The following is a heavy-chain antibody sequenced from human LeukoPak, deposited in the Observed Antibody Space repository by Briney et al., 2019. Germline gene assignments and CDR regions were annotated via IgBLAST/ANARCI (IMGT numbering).Heavy chain of an antibody. CDR1: GGSISSYY. D-gene: IGHD2-2*02. CDR2: IYTSGST. Sequence: SETLSLTCTVSGGSISSYYWSWLRQPAGKGLEWIGRIYTSGSTNYNPSLTSRVTMSVDTSKNQFSLKLSSVTAADTAVYYYARGDRSTSCYIACKDYYYRYVGGKGTTVTVPS. CDR3: ARGDRSTSCYIACKDYYYRYV. J-gene: IGHJ6*03. V-gene: IGHV4-4*07.